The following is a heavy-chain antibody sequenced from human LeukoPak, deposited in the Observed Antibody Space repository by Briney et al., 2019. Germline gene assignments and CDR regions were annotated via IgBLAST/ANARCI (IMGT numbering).Heavy chain of an antibody. CDR3: ARGTSYGSGSYHSDY. CDR2: IYYSGST. D-gene: IGHD3-10*01. J-gene: IGHJ4*02. CDR1: GGSISSYY. V-gene: IGHV4-59*01. Sequence: SETLSLTCTVSGGSISSYYWSWIRQPPGKGLEWIGYIYYSGSTNYNPSLKSRVTISVDTSKNQFSLKLSSVTAADTAVYYCARGTSYGSGSYHSDYWGQGTLVTVSS.